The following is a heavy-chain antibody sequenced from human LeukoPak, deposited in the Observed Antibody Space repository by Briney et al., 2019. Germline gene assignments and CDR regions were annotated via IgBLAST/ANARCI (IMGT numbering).Heavy chain of an antibody. CDR1: GGSISSGGYY. J-gene: IGHJ4*02. CDR2: IYYSGST. Sequence: SQTLSLTRTVSGGSISSGGYYWSWIRQHPGTGLEWIGYIYYSGSTYYNPSLKSRVTISVDTSKNQFSLKLSSVTAADTAVYYCARDIGTMVRGVIGLGFDYWGQGTLVTVSS. D-gene: IGHD3-10*01. CDR3: ARDIGTMVRGVIGLGFDY. V-gene: IGHV4-31*03.